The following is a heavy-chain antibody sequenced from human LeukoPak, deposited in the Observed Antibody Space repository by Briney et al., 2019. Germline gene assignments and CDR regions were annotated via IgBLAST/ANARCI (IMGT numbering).Heavy chain of an antibody. CDR1: GFTFSSYG. J-gene: IGHJ4*02. V-gene: IGHV3-30*18. Sequence: AGGSLRLSCSASGFTFSSYGIHWVRQAPGKGLEWVAVISYDGSNKHYADSVKGRFTISRDNSKNTLYLQMNSLRAEDTAVYYCAKGTYSYGYAAFDYWGQGTLVTVSS. D-gene: IGHD5-18*01. CDR2: ISYDGSNK. CDR3: AKGTYSYGYAAFDY.